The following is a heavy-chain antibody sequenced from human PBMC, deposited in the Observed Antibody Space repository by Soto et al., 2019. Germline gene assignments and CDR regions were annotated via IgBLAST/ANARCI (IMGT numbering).Heavy chain of an antibody. CDR1: GGTFSSYA. J-gene: IGHJ5*02. CDR2: IIPIFGTA. D-gene: IGHD6-13*01. Sequence: QVQLVQSGAEVKKPGSSVKVSCKASGGTFSSYAISWVRQAPGQGLEWMGGIIPIFGTANYAQKFQGRVTITADESTSTGYMELSSLRSEDTAVYYCARDLIAAAGTVWFDPWGQGTLVTVSS. V-gene: IGHV1-69*01. CDR3: ARDLIAAAGTVWFDP.